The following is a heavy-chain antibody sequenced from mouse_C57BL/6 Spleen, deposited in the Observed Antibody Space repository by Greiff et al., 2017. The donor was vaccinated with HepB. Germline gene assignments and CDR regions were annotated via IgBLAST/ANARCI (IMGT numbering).Heavy chain of an antibody. CDR1: GYTFTDYY. CDR3: ARYYGNSYYAMDY. D-gene: IGHD2-1*01. V-gene: IGHV1-26*01. J-gene: IGHJ4*01. Sequence: EVQLQQSGPELVKPGASVKISCKASGYTFTDYYMNWVKQSHGKSLEWIGDINPNNGGTSYNQKCKGKATLTVDKSSSTAYMELRSLTSEDSAVYYCARYYGNSYYAMDYWGQGTSVTVSS. CDR2: INPNNGGT.